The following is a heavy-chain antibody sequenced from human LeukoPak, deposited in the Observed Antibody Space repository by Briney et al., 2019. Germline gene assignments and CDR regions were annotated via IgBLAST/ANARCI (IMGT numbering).Heavy chain of an antibody. CDR3: ARTVVTLDWYFDL. CDR2: FYTSGTT. D-gene: IGHD4-23*01. Sequence: SETLSLTCSASGGSISSYSWNWIRQPAGKGLEWIGRFYTSGTTNYNPSLKSRVTMSIDTSKNQVSLKMRSVTAADTAVYYCARTVVTLDWYFDLWGRGTLVSVSS. CDR1: GGSISSYS. J-gene: IGHJ2*01. V-gene: IGHV4-4*07.